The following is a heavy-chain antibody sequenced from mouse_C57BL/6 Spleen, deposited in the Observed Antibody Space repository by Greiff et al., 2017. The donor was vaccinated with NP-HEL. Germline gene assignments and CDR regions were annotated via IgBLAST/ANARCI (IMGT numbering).Heavy chain of an antibody. Sequence: QVQLQQSGAELVKPGASVKISCKASGYAFSSYWMNWVKQRPGKGLEWIGQINPGDGDNKYKGQFKGKATLTADQYSSRAYMQLSSLTSEDSAVYFCARSTYGSSYYFDYWGQGTTLTVSA. V-gene: IGHV1-80*01. D-gene: IGHD1-1*01. CDR3: ARSTYGSSYYFDY. CDR1: GYAFSSYW. J-gene: IGHJ2*01. CDR2: INPGDGDN.